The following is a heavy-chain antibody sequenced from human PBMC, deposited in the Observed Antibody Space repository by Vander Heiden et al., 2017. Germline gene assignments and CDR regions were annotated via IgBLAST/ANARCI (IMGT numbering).Heavy chain of an antibody. CDR3: ARDTVPRAYSGYDSDS. J-gene: IGHJ5*01. Sequence: QVQLVETGGGGVHPWRSLRLSSAATAFTFIIYGVHWVRQAPTQGLEWVAVIWYDGSNKYYADSEKGRFTISRDNSKNTLYLKMTSLRAEGTAVYYCARDTVPRAYSGYDSDSWGQGTLVTVSS. CDR2: IWYDGSNK. V-gene: IGHV3-33*01. D-gene: IGHD5-12*01. CDR1: AFTFIIYG.